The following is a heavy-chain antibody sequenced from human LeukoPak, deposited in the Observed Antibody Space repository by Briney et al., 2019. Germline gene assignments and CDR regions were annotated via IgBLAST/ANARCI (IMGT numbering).Heavy chain of an antibody. CDR1: GFTFSSYG. D-gene: IGHD1-26*01. CDR3: AKVVSGSYPY. V-gene: IGHV3-30*18. J-gene: IGHJ4*02. Sequence: PGGSLRLSCAASGFTFSSYGMHWVRQAPGKGLEWVAVISYDGSNKYYADSVKGRFTISRDNSKNTLYLQMNSLRAEDTAVYYCAKVVSGSYPYWGQGTLVTVSS. CDR2: ISYDGSNK.